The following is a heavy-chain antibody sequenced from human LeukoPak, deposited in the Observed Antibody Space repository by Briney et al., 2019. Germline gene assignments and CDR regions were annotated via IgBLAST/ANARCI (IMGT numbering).Heavy chain of an antibody. CDR3: ARDGTGAFDY. J-gene: IGHJ4*02. Sequence: PGGSLRLSCAASGFPFTSGFTFSDYYMSWIRQAPGKGLEWVSYISSTSAYTSYADSVKGRFTTSRDNANNSLFLQMNGLRAEDTAIYYCARDGTGAFDYWGQGTLVTVSS. D-gene: IGHD2-8*02. V-gene: IGHV3-11*06. CDR2: ISSTSAYT. CDR1: GFPFTSGFTFSDYY.